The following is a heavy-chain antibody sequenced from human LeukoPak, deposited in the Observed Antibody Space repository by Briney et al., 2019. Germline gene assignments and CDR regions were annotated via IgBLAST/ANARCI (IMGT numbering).Heavy chain of an antibody. CDR1: GFTFWSYA. Sequence: PGGSLRLSCAASGFTFWSYAMSWVRQAPGKGLEWVSYISSSGSTIYYADSVEGRFTISRDNAKNSLYLQMNSLRAEDTAVYYCAELGITMIGGVWGKGTTVTISS. CDR3: AELGITMIGGV. D-gene: IGHD3-10*02. CDR2: ISSSGSTI. J-gene: IGHJ6*04. V-gene: IGHV3-48*03.